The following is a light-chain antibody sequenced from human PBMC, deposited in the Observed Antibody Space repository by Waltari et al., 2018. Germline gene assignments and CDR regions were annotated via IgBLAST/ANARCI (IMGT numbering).Light chain of an antibody. CDR1: YSNVGSYDL. Sequence: QSALTQPASVSGSLGQSISISCSGTYSNVGSYDLVSWYHQRPGEAPKLLIYEVLKRPSGSSYRYSGSKSGNAASLTISTLQPEDEGTYYCCSYASSSPRLIFGGGTELSVL. J-gene: IGLJ2*01. CDR2: EVL. V-gene: IGLV2-23*02. CDR3: CSYASSSPRLI.